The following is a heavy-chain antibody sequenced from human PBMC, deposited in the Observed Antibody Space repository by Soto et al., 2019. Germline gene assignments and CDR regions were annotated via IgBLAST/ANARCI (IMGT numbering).Heavy chain of an antibody. CDR2: IYYSGST. V-gene: IGHV4-59*08. CDR1: GGSISSYY. J-gene: IGHJ4*02. D-gene: IGHD6-13*01. CDR3: ARPAAAGQNKYYFDY. Sequence: SETLSLTCTVSGGSISSYYWSWIRQPPGKGLEWIGYIYYSGSTNYNPSLKSRVTISVDTSKNQFSLKLSPVTAADTAVYYCARPAAAGQNKYYFDYWGQGTLVTVSS.